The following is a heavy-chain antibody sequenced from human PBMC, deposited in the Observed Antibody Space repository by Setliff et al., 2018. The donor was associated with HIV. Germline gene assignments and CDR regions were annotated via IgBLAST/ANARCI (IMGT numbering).Heavy chain of an antibody. CDR1: GGSISSGGYY. J-gene: IGHJ6*03. CDR2: IYYSGST. Sequence: ASETLSLTCTVSGGSISSGGYYWSWIRQHPGKGLEWIGYIYYSGSTYYNPSLRSRVTISLDTSKSALDTSKSLFSLKLSSVTAADTAVYYCARGRAYMDVWGKGTTVTVSS. D-gene: IGHD3-10*01. CDR3: ARGRAYMDV. V-gene: IGHV4-31*03.